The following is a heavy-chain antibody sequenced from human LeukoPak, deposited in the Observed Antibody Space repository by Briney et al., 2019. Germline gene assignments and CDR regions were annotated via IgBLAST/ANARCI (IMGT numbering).Heavy chain of an antibody. CDR1: GFTFSSYA. CDR2: ISSNGGST. J-gene: IGHJ3*02. V-gene: IGHV3-64*01. D-gene: IGHD6-19*01. Sequence: PGGSLRLSCAASGFTFSSYAMHWVRQAPGKGLEYVSAISSNGGSTYYANSVKGRFTISRDNSKNTLYLQMGSLRAEDMAVYYCARVGFIAVAGNAFDIWGQGTMVTVSS. CDR3: ARVGFIAVAGNAFDI.